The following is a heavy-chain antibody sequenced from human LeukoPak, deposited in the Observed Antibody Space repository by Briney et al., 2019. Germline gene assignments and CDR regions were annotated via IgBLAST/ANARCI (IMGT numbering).Heavy chain of an antibody. J-gene: IGHJ3*01. Sequence: GTSLRLSRAASGFTFSRNAMHWVRQAPGKGLEWAATVSYGGNKKHYADSVKGRFTISRDNSKNVMYLQMSSLRVEDTAVFYCARGLGGDAFDLWGQGTMVIVSS. CDR3: ARGLGGDAFDL. D-gene: IGHD1-26*01. V-gene: IGHV3-30*04. CDR2: VSYGGNKK. CDR1: GFTFSRNA.